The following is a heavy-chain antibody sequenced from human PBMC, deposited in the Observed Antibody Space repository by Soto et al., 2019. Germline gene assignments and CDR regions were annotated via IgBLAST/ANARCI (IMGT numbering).Heavy chain of an antibody. CDR2: ISGSGGST. J-gene: IGHJ6*03. D-gene: IGHD3-10*01. Sequence: EVQLLESGGGLVQPGGSLRLSCAASGFTFSSYAMSWVRQAPGKGLEWVSAISGSGGSTYYADSVKGRFTISRDNSKNTLYLQMNSLRAEDTAVYYCAKVGTGGPYYYYYYMDVWGKGTTVTVSS. V-gene: IGHV3-23*01. CDR3: AKVGTGGPYYYYYYMDV. CDR1: GFTFSSYA.